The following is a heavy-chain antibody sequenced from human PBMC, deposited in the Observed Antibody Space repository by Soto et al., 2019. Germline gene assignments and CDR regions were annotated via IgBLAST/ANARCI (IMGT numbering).Heavy chain of an antibody. CDR3: ARDRAAGGY. D-gene: IGHD6-13*01. J-gene: IGHJ4*02. Sequence: GGSLRLSCAASGFSFSNYEMNWVRQAPGKGLEWVAYISSGGSTVHYADSVRGRITVSRDNARNSLYLQMKTLRVEDTALYYCARDRAAGGYWGQGTLVTVSS. CDR1: GFSFSNYE. CDR2: ISSGGSTV. V-gene: IGHV3-48*03.